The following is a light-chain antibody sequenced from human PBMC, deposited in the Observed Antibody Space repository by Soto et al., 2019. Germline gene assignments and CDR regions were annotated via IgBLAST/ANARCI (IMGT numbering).Light chain of an antibody. V-gene: IGLV4-69*01. CDR2: LNSDGSH. CDR3: QTGGTGMV. CDR1: SGHSTYA. J-gene: IGLJ2*01. Sequence: QSVLTQSPSASASLGASVKLTCTLSSGHSTYAIAWHQQQPEKGPRYLMKLNSDGSHSRGGGIPDRFSGSSSGAERYLTISGLQSEDEADYYCQTGGTGMVFGGGTKLTVL.